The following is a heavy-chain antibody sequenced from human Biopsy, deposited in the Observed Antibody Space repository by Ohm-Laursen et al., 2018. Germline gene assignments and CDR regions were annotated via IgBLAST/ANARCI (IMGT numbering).Heavy chain of an antibody. CDR1: GYSIIPSGPEN. V-gene: IGHV4-61*01. D-gene: IGHD2/OR15-2a*01. Sequence: SDTLSLTCTLSGYSIIPSGPENWSWIRQPPGQGLQYIGFIYSGGNTNYNPSLRSRVTTSVDTSKNQFSLRLNSVTAADTAVYYCARGMRTTGWPYFDYWGQGILVTVSS. CDR2: IYSGGNT. CDR3: ARGMRTTGWPYFDY. J-gene: IGHJ4*02.